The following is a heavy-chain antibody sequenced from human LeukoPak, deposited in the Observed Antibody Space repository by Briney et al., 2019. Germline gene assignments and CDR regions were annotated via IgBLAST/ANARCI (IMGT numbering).Heavy chain of an antibody. Sequence: SETLSLTRTVSGGSISSYYWSWIRQPPGKGLEWIGYIYYSGSTNYNPSLKSRVTISVDTSKNQFSLKLSSVTAADTAVYYCARGQLRDVINWFDPWGQGTLVTVSS. J-gene: IGHJ5*02. V-gene: IGHV4-59*01. CDR3: ARGQLRDVINWFDP. CDR1: GGSISSYY. CDR2: IYYSGST. D-gene: IGHD2/OR15-2a*01.